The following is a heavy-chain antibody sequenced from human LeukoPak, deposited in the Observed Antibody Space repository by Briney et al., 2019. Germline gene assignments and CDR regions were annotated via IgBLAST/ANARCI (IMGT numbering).Heavy chain of an antibody. CDR2: INHSGST. Sequence: KPSETLSLTCAVYGVSFSCYYWSWIRQPPGKGLEWIGEINHSGSTNYNPSLKSRVTISVDTSKNQFSLKLSSVTAADTAVYYCARGGGWFGCYFDYWGQGTLVTVSS. CDR1: GVSFSCYY. CDR3: ARGGGWFGCYFDY. D-gene: IGHD6-19*01. J-gene: IGHJ4*02. V-gene: IGHV4-34*01.